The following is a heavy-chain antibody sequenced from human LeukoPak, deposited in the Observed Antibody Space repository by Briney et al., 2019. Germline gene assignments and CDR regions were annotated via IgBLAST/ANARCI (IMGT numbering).Heavy chain of an antibody. J-gene: IGHJ6*02. V-gene: IGHV1-69*04. CDR3: ARVRIYYYDSSGTWTGLPVGMDV. D-gene: IGHD3-22*01. CDR2: IIPIFGIA. CDR1: GGTFSSYA. Sequence: ASVKVSCKASGGTFSSYAISWVRQAPGQGLEWMGRIIPIFGIANYAQKFQGRVTITADKSTSTAYMELSSLRSEDTAVYYCARVRIYYYDSSGTWTGLPVGMDVWGQGTTVTVSS.